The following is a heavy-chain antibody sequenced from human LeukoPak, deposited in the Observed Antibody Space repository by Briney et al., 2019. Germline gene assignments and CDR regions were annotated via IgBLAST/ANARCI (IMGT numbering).Heavy chain of an antibody. J-gene: IGHJ4*02. CDR3: ANNFDY. Sequence: GRSLRLSCAASGFTFSSYGMHWVRQAPGKGLEWVAVIWYDGSNKYYADSVEGRFTISRDNSKNMLYLQMNSLRAEDTAVYYCANNFDYWGQGTLVTVSS. CDR2: IWYDGSNK. CDR1: GFTFSSYG. V-gene: IGHV3-33*03.